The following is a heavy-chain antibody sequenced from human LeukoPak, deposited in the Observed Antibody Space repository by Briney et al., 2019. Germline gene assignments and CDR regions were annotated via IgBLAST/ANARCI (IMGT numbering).Heavy chain of an antibody. D-gene: IGHD6-19*01. CDR1: GYTLTELS. V-gene: IGHV1-24*01. J-gene: IGHJ4*02. CDR2: FDPEDGET. Sequence: ASVTVSFTVSGYTLTELSMHWVRRAPGKGLGWMGGFDPEDGETIYAQKFQGRVTMTEDTSTDTAYMELSSLRSEDTAVYYCATIRGWPFFDYWGQGTLVTVSS. CDR3: ATIRGWPFFDY.